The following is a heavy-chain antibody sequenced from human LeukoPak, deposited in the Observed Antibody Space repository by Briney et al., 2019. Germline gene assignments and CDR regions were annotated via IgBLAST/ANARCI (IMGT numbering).Heavy chain of an antibody. J-gene: IGHJ4*02. CDR1: GYTFTSYG. CDR2: ISAYNDNT. Sequence: ASVKVSCKASGYTFTSYGISWVRQAPGQGLEWMGWISAYNDNTNYAQSLQGRVTVTTDTSTNTAYMELRSLRSDDTAVYYCAGDRVIPSANFLFDYRGQGTLVTVSS. D-gene: IGHD2-2*01. V-gene: IGHV1-18*01. CDR3: AGDRVIPSANFLFDY.